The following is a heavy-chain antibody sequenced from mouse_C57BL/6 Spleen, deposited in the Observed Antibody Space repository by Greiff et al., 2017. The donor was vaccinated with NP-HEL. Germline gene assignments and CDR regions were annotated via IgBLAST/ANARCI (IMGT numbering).Heavy chain of an antibody. D-gene: IGHD2-4*01. Sequence: EVQLVESGGGLVQPGGSLSLSCAASGFTFTDYYMSWVRQPPGKALEWLGFIRHKANGYTSEYSASVKGRFTISIDNSQSILYLQMNALRAEDSATYYCASSYDYAFAYWGQGTLVTVSA. CDR3: ASSYDYAFAY. J-gene: IGHJ3*01. CDR1: GFTFTDYY. CDR2: IRHKANGYTS. V-gene: IGHV7-3*01.